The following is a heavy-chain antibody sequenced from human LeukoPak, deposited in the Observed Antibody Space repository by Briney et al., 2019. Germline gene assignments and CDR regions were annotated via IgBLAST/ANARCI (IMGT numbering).Heavy chain of an antibody. Sequence: GGSLRLSCAASGFTFSSYAMSWVRQAPGKGLEWVSRINTDGSSTSYADSVKGRFTISRDNAKNTLYLQMNSLRAEDTAVYYCARERFLEWDFDYWGQGTLVTVSS. J-gene: IGHJ4*02. D-gene: IGHD3-3*01. CDR3: ARERFLEWDFDY. CDR2: INTDGSST. V-gene: IGHV3-74*01. CDR1: GFTFSSYA.